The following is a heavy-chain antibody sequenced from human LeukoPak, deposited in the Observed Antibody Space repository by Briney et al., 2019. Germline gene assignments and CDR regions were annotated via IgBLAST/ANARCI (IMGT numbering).Heavy chain of an antibody. CDR3: ARGRSGSYGAFDY. CDR2: ISSNGGST. J-gene: IGHJ4*02. Sequence: GGSLRLSCAASGFTFSSYAMHWVRQAPGKGLEYVSAISSNGGSTYYANSVKGRFTISRDNSKNTLYLQMGSLRAEDMAVYYCARGRSGSYGAFDYWGQGTLVTVSS. CDR1: GFTFSSYA. V-gene: IGHV3-64*01. D-gene: IGHD1-26*01.